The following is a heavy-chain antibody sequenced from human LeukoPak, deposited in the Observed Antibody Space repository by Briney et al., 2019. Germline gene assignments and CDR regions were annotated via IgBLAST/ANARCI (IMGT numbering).Heavy chain of an antibody. D-gene: IGHD6-6*01. CDR3: ARDLRQLVRGAAFDV. J-gene: IGHJ3*01. Sequence: GGSLRLSCAVSGFTFSSYSMNWARLAPGKGLEWVSSISSTSTYIYYADSVKGRFTISRDNAKNSLYLQMNSLRAEDTAVYYCARDLRQLVRGAAFDVWGQGTMVTVSS. V-gene: IGHV3-21*01. CDR2: ISSTSTYI. CDR1: GFTFSSYS.